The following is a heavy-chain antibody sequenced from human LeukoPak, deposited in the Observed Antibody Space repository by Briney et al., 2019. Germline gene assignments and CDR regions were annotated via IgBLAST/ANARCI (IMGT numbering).Heavy chain of an antibody. Sequence: GGSLRLSCAASGFTFSSYAMSWVRQAPGKGLEWVSAISGSGDSTYYADSVKGRFTISRDNSKNTLYLQMNSLRAEDTAVYYCAKDKQWLVPHTYYFDYWGQGTLVTVSS. J-gene: IGHJ4*02. CDR2: ISGSGDST. V-gene: IGHV3-23*01. CDR3: AKDKQWLVPHTYYFDY. CDR1: GFTFSSYA. D-gene: IGHD6-19*01.